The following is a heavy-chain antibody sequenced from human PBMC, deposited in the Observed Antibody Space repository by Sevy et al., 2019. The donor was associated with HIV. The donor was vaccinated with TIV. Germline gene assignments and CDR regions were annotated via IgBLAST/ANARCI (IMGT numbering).Heavy chain of an antibody. CDR1: GFTFSSYG. D-gene: IGHD6-6*01. CDR3: ARGLAALPGYYYGMDV. Sequence: GGSLRLSCAASGFTFSSYGMHWVRQAPGKGLEWVAVVFYDGSNQHYADSVKGRFTISRDNSKNTLYLQMNSLRAEDTAVYYCARGLAALPGYYYGMDVCGQGTTVTVSS. V-gene: IGHV3-33*01. J-gene: IGHJ6*02. CDR2: VFYDGSNQ.